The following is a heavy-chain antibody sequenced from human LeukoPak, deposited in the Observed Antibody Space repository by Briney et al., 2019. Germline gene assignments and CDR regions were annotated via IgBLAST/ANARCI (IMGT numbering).Heavy chain of an antibody. CDR3: ARDRDRLRYFDWSLDY. D-gene: IGHD3-9*01. CDR2: ISSSSSYI. CDR1: GFTFSSYS. J-gene: IGHJ4*02. V-gene: IGHV3-21*06. Sequence: GGSLRLSCAASGFTFSSYSMNWVRQAPGKGLEWVSSISSSSSYIYYADSVKGRFTISRDNAKNSLYLQMNSLRAEDTAVYYCARDRDRLRYFDWSLDYWGQGTLVTVSS.